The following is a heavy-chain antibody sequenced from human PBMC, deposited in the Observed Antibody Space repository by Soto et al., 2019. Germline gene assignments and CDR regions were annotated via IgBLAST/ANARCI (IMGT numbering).Heavy chain of an antibody. J-gene: IGHJ6*02. CDR3: ARATTVTSSFFFYGLDV. CDR2: IYYNGNT. CDR1: GGSISDDDYY. V-gene: IGHV4-30-4*01. D-gene: IGHD4-17*01. Sequence: QVQLHESGPGLVKPSQTLSLTCTVSGGSISDDDYYWNWIRQSPGKGLERIGHIYYNGNTYYNPSLKSRLTMLLDTSQNQFSLHLTSVIAADSALYFCARATTVTSSFFFYGLDVWGQGTTVTVSS.